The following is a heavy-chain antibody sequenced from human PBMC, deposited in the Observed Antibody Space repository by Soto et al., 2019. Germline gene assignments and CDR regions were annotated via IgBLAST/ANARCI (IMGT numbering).Heavy chain of an antibody. Sequence: SETLSLSWTVSGGYISSGGYSWSWIRQPPGKGLEWIGYIYHSGSTYYNPSLKSRVTISVDRSKNQFSLKLSSVTAADTAVYYCARVPDRWGQGTLVTVSS. CDR3: ARVPDR. J-gene: IGHJ5*02. CDR1: GGYISSGGYS. CDR2: IYHSGST. V-gene: IGHV4-30-2*01. D-gene: IGHD2-2*01.